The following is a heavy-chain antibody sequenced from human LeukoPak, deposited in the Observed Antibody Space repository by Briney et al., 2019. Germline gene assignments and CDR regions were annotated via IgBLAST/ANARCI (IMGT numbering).Heavy chain of an antibody. CDR2: IRRKAYGGTT. CDR3: TRESPGIAAAAPFDY. Sequence: GRSMRLACTAAGFTFGYYAMSWVRQAPGEGLEWVGFIRRKAYGGTTEYAASVKGRFTTSRADSHRLAYLKMNSPKTEDTAVYYCTRESPGIAAAAPFDYWGQGTLVTVSS. CDR1: GFTFGYYA. D-gene: IGHD6-13*01. J-gene: IGHJ4*02. V-gene: IGHV3-49*04.